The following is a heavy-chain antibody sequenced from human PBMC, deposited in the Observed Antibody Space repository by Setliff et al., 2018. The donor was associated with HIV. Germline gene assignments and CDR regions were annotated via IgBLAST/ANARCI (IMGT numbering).Heavy chain of an antibody. CDR2: ISSSGSTR. V-gene: IGHV3-11*04. CDR3: AREEISYYFDY. CDR1: GFTFSDYY. Sequence: GGSLRLSCAASGFTFSDYYMTWVRQAPGKGLEWVSYISSSGSTRYYAVSVKGRFTISRDNAKNSLYLQMNSLRAEDTAVYYCAREEISYYFDYWGQGTLVTVSS. J-gene: IGHJ4*02.